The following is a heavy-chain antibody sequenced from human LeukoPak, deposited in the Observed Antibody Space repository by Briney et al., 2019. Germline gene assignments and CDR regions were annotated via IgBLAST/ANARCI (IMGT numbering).Heavy chain of an antibody. CDR3: ARESGGSYYDY. Sequence: SETLSLTCTVSGXSISSYYWSWIRQPPGKGLEWIGYINYSGRTNYNPSLKSGVTISVDTSKNQVSLKLSSVTAADTAVYYCARESGGSYYDYWGQGTRVTVSS. CDR2: INYSGRT. J-gene: IGHJ4*02. V-gene: IGHV4-59*01. D-gene: IGHD3-16*01. CDR1: GXSISSYY.